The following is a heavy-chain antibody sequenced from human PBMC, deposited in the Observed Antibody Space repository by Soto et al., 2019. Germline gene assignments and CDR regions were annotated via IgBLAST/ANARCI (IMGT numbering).Heavy chain of an antibody. V-gene: IGHV1-18*01. D-gene: IGHD6-19*01. CDR1: GYTFTSYA. Sequence: GASVKVSCKASGYTFTSYAMHWVRQAPGQGLEWMGWISAYNGNTNYAQKLQGRVTMTTDTSTSTAYMELRSLRSDDTAAYYCARELSGWYAYWGQGTLVTVSS. CDR2: ISAYNGNT. J-gene: IGHJ4*02. CDR3: ARELSGWYAY.